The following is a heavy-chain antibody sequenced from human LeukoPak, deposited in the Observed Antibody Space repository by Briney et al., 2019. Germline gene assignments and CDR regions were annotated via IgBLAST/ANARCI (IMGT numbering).Heavy chain of an antibody. Sequence: GRSLRLSCAASGFTFSSYGMHWVRQAPGKGLEWVAVISYDGSNKYYADSVKGRFTISRDNSKNTLYLQMNSLRAEDTAVYYCAKDLALWFGEFGYYYGIDVWGQGTTVTVSS. D-gene: IGHD3-10*01. J-gene: IGHJ6*02. CDR2: ISYDGSNK. CDR3: AKDLALWFGEFGYYYGIDV. V-gene: IGHV3-30*18. CDR1: GFTFSSYG.